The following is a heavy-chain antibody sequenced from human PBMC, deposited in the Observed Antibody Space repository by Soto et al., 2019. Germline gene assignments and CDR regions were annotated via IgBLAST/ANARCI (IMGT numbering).Heavy chain of an antibody. CDR1: GFTFSSYA. CDR2: ISYDGSNK. Sequence: GGSLRLSCAASGFTFSSYAMHWVRQAPGKGLEWVAVISYDGSNKYYADSVKGRFTISRDNSKNTLYLQMNSLRAEDTAVYYCARFSAENYYYGMDVWGQGTTVTVSS. V-gene: IGHV3-30-3*01. J-gene: IGHJ6*02. D-gene: IGHD1-26*01. CDR3: ARFSAENYYYGMDV.